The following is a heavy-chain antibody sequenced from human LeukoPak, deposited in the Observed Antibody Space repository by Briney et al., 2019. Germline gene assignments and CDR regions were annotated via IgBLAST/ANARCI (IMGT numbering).Heavy chain of an antibody. CDR2: INSDGSST. V-gene: IGHV3-74*01. CDR3: AREYDSSSIFDY. CDR1: GFTFSGYW. J-gene: IGHJ4*02. D-gene: IGHD3-22*01. Sequence: GGSLRLSCAASGFTFSGYWIHWVRQAPGKGLVWVSRINSDGSSTSYADSVKGRFTISRDNAKNSLYLQMNSLRAEDTAVYYCAREYDSSSIFDYWGQGTLVTVSS.